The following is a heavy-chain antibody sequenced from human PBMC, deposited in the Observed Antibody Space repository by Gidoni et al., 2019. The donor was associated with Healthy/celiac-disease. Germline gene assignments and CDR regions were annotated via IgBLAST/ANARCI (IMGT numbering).Heavy chain of an antibody. V-gene: IGHV4-34*01. CDR1: GGSFSGYY. CDR2: INHSGST. Sequence: QVQLQQWGAGLLKPSETLSLPCAVYGGSFSGYYWSWIRQPPGKGLEWIGEINHSGSTNYNPSLKSRVTISVDTSKNQFALKLSSVTAADTAVYYGARGDSPVGYYYYDMDVWGKGTTVTVSS. D-gene: IGHD2-15*01. J-gene: IGHJ6*03. CDR3: ARGDSPVGYYYYDMDV.